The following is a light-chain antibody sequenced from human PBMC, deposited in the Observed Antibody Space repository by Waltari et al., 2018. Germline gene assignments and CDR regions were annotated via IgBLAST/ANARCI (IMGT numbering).Light chain of an antibody. J-gene: IGKJ3*01. CDR1: QSLLRSTGYNF. Sequence: DIVMTQSPLSLSVTHGEPASISCRSSQSLLRSTGYNFLDWYLQKPGQPPQLLISLGSDRASGVPDRFSGSGTGTDFTLKISRVEAEDVGIYYCMQALHTPTTFGPGTKVDIK. CDR2: LGS. CDR3: MQALHTPTT. V-gene: IGKV2-28*01.